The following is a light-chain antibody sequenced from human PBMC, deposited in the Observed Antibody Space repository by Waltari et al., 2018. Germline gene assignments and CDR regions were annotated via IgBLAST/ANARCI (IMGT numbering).Light chain of an antibody. CDR2: DAA. CDR1: ESVSVDD. J-gene: IGKJ1*01. V-gene: IGKV3-20*01. Sequence: IVLTQSPGTLSLSPGGRATLSCRASESVSVDDLAWYQQKPGQAPRLLIYDAATRATGVPDRFSGSGSGTDFPLTISRLEPEDFAVYYCQQYGSLPWTFGQGTKVAIK. CDR3: QQYGSLPWT.